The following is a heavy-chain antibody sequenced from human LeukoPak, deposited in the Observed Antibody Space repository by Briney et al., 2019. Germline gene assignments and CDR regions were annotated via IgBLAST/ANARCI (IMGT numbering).Heavy chain of an antibody. CDR2: ISAYNGNT. J-gene: IGHJ4*02. V-gene: IGHV1-18*01. CDR1: GYTFTSYG. CDR3: AREAGYSSGWYPFDY. Sequence: ASVKVSCKASGYTFTSYGISWVRQAPGQGLEWMGWISAYNGNTNYAQKLQGRVTMTTDTSTSTAFMELRSLRSDDTAVYYCAREAGYSSGWYPFDYWGQGTLVTVSS. D-gene: IGHD6-19*01.